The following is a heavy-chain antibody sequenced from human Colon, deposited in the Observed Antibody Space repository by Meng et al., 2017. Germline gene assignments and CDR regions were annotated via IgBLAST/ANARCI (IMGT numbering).Heavy chain of an antibody. D-gene: IGHD7-27*01. CDR2: IYWDDDK. CDR1: GFAPSGVT. J-gene: IGHJ4*02. CDR3: ARARELWGRPLPSPFDY. Sequence: QITLKESGPTLVKPTQTLTLTCSISGFAPSGVTVAWIRQPPGKALECLAVIYWDDDKRYRPSLESRLTITKDTSKNQVVLTMTNVDPVDTATYYCARARELWGRPLPSPFDYWGPETLVTVSS. V-gene: IGHV2-5*02.